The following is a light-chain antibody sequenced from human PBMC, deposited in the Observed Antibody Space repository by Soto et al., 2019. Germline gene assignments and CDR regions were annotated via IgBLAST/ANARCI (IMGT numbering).Light chain of an antibody. Sequence: EIVMTQTPLSSPVTVGQPASISCSSSQSLLHSDGNTYLSWLQQMPGQPPRLLVYKVSNRFAGVPVRFSGSGAGTDFTLKISMLEAEDGGFYYCMQGTHLPFTFGGGTKVDIK. CDR2: KVS. CDR3: MQGTHLPFT. J-gene: IGKJ4*01. V-gene: IGKV2-24*01. CDR1: QSLLHSDGNTY.